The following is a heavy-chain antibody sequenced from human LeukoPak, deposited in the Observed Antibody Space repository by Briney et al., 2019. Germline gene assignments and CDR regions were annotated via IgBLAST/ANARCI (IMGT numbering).Heavy chain of an antibody. D-gene: IGHD4-17*01. CDR1: GFIFTNAW. Sequence: GGSLRLSCAASGFIFTNAWMSWVRQAPGKGLVWVSRVDHDGSGTAYADSVTGRFTISRDNAKNTVYLQMNSLRADDTAVYYCATDLGWGQGTLVTVSS. V-gene: IGHV3-74*01. J-gene: IGHJ4*02. CDR3: ATDLG. CDR2: VDHDGSGT.